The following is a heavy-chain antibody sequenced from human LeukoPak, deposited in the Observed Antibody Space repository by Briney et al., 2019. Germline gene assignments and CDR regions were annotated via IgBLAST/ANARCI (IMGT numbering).Heavy chain of an antibody. CDR3: ARAAKGHYYMDV. CDR2: ISSSSSYI. Sequence: GGYLRLSCAASGFTFSSYSMNWVRQAPGKGLEWVSSISSSSSYIYYADSVKGRFTISRDNAKNSLYLQMNSLRAEDTAVYYCARAAKGHYYMDVWGKGTTVTVSS. CDR1: GFTFSSYS. V-gene: IGHV3-21*01. J-gene: IGHJ6*03.